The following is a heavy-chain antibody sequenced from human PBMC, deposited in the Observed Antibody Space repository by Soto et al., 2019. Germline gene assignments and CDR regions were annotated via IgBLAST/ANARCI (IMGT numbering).Heavy chain of an antibody. V-gene: IGHV1-69*01. J-gene: IGHJ4*01. Sequence: QVQMVQSGAEVKKPGSSARVSCKVSGGTFSRHSISWVRQAPGQGLEWMGGIIPIFDATQYAQKFQGRLTITADESTTTVHMDLSGLRPDDTAIYYCARDLTSVRGSWRHGTLVTVS. CDR2: IIPIFDAT. CDR1: GGTFSRHS. D-gene: IGHD3-10*01. CDR3: ARDLTSVRGS.